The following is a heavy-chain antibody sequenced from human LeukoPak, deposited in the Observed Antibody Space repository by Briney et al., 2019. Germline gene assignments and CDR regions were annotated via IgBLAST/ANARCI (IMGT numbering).Heavy chain of an antibody. D-gene: IGHD1-26*01. Sequence: SVKVSCKASGGTFSSYAISWVRQAPGQGLEWMGGIIPIFGTANYAQKLQGRVTMTTDTSTSTAYMELRSLRSDDTAVYYCARVAVGTTSGDYWGQGTLVTVSS. J-gene: IGHJ4*02. CDR3: ARVAVGTTSGDY. V-gene: IGHV1-69*05. CDR1: GGTFSSYA. CDR2: IIPIFGTA.